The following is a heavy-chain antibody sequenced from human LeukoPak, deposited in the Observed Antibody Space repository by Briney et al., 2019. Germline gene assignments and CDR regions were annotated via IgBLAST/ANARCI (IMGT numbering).Heavy chain of an antibody. CDR3: ARVGYSSSSTDY. CDR1: GFTFSNYW. V-gene: IGHV3-7*01. Sequence: GGSLRLSCAASGFTFSNYWMSWVRQAPGKGLEWVAHIKQDGSVKYYMDSVKGRFSISRDNAKNSLFLQANSLRAEDTAIYYCARVGYSSSSTDYWGQGTLVTVSS. J-gene: IGHJ4*02. D-gene: IGHD6-6*01. CDR2: IKQDGSVK.